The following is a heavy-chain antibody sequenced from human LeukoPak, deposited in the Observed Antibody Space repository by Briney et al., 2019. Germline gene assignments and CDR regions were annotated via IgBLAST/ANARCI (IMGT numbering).Heavy chain of an antibody. V-gene: IGHV1-46*03. J-gene: IGHJ4*02. CDR2: INPSGGST. CDR3: ATSGDSSGYCVY. D-gene: IGHD3-22*01. CDR1: GYTFTSYY. Sequence: GASVKVSCKASGYTFTSYYMHWVRQAPGQGLEWMGIINPSGGSTSCAQKFQGRVTMTRDMSTSTVYMELSSLRSEDTAVYYCATSGDSSGYCVYWGQGTLVTVSS.